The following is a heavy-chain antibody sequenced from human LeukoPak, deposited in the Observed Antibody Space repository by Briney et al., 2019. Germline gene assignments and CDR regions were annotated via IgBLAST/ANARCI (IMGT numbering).Heavy chain of an antibody. D-gene: IGHD3-9*01. CDR2: MYYSGTT. J-gene: IGHJ4*02. V-gene: IGHV4-39*01. Sequence: SETLSLTCTVSGDSIRSSSYYWGWLRQSPGKGLEWIGSMYYSGTTYYNPSLKSPVTISVDTSKNQFSLKLSYVTAADTAIYYCVSLAVGYFDWPPSWGQGTLVTVSS. CDR1: GDSIRSSSYY. CDR3: VSLAVGYFDWPPS.